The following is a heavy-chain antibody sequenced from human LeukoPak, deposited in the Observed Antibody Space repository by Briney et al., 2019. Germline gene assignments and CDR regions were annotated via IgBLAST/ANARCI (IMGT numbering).Heavy chain of an antibody. CDR3: ASGGRGYCSSTSCVSTLDWFDP. D-gene: IGHD2-2*01. J-gene: IGHJ5*02. V-gene: IGHV1-8*03. CDR2: MNPNSGNT. Sequence: GASVKVSCKASGYTFTSYDINWVRQAPGQGLEWMGWMNPNSGNTGYAQKFQGRVTITRNTSISTAYMELSSLRSEDTAVYYCASGGRGYCSSTSCVSTLDWFDPWGQGTLVTVSS. CDR1: GYTFTSYD.